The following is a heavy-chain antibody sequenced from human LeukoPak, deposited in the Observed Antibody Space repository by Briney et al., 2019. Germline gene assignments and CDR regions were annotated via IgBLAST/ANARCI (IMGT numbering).Heavy chain of an antibody. CDR2: INHSGST. J-gene: IGHJ4*02. CDR3: AREGGVGCSSTSCPLDY. D-gene: IGHD2-2*01. Sequence: PSETLSLTCAVYGRSFSGYYWSWIRQPPGKGLEWIGEINHSGSTNYNPSLKSRVTISVDTSKNQFSLKLSSVTAADTAVYYCAREGGVGCSSTSCPLDYWGQGTLVTVSS. CDR1: GRSFSGYY. V-gene: IGHV4-34*01.